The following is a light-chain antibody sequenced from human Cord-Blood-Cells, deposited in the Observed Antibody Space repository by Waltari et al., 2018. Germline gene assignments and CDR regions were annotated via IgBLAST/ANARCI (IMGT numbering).Light chain of an antibody. J-gene: IGKJ3*01. V-gene: IGKV1-33*01. CDR1: QDISNY. CDR3: QQYDNRPIT. Sequence: DILQTQFPSSLSASVGDSVTITCQASQDISNYLNWYQQKPGKAPKLLIYDASNLETGVPARFSGSGAGTDVTFTISSLQPEDIATYYCQQYDNRPITFGPGTKVDIK. CDR2: DAS.